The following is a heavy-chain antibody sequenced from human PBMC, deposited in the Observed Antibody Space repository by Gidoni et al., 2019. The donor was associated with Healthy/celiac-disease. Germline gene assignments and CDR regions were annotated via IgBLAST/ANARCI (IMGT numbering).Heavy chain of an antibody. J-gene: IGHJ6*02. D-gene: IGHD1-26*01. CDR2: ISSSSSYI. V-gene: IGHV3-21*01. Sequence: EVQLVESGGGLVKPGGSLRLSCAASGFTFSSYSMNWVRQAPGKGLEVVSSISSSSSYIYYADSVKGRFTISRDNAKNSLYLQMNSLRAEDTAVYYCARIDPIVGATPYYYYGMDVWGQGTTVTVSS. CDR3: ARIDPIVGATPYYYYGMDV. CDR1: GFTFSSYS.